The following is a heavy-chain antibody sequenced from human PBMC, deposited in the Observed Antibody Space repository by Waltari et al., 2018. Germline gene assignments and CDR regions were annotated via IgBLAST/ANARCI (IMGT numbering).Heavy chain of an antibody. J-gene: IGHJ4*02. Sequence: VQLVESGGDLVQPGGSLRLSCAASEFTFSSYAMHWVRQAPGKGLEWVAVISYDGSNKYYADSVKGRFTISRDNSENTLSLQMNSLRPEDTAVYYCASLPAGMGGHNYWGQGTLVTVSS. CDR2: ISYDGSNK. V-gene: IGHV3-30-3*01. D-gene: IGHD2-2*01. CDR3: ASLPAGMGGHNY. CDR1: EFTFSSYA.